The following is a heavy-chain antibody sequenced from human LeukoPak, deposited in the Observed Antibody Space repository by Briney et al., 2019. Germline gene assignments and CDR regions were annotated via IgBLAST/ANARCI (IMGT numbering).Heavy chain of an antibody. CDR3: ARDGSSGWFGAIDH. J-gene: IGHJ4*02. CDR1: GGSISSYY. CDR2: IYASGST. D-gene: IGHD6-19*01. Sequence: SETLSLTCTVSGGSISSYYWSWIRQPGGKGLEWLGRIYASGSTNYNPSLKSRVTISVDKSKNQFSLKLSSVTAADTAVYYCARDGSSGWFGAIDHWGQGTLVTVSS. V-gene: IGHV4-4*07.